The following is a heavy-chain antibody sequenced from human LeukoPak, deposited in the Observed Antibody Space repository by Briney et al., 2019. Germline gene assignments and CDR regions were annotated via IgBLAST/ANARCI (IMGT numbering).Heavy chain of an antibody. CDR3: ARFVRTFDH. J-gene: IGHJ5*02. CDR1: GDGVSSNSAA. Sequence: SQTLSLTCAISGDGVSSNSAAWNWIRRSPSRGLEWLGRTYYRSKWYNDYAVSVKSRITVNPDTSKNQFSLQLNSVTPEDTAVYYCARFVRTFDHWGQGTLVTVSS. V-gene: IGHV6-1*01. D-gene: IGHD1-7*01. CDR2: TYYRSKWYN.